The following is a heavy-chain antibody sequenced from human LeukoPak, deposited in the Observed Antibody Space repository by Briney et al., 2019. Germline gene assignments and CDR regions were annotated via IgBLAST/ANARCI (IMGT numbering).Heavy chain of an antibody. CDR2: ISSSGSTI. Sequence: TGGSLRLSCAASGFTFSNYRMNWVRQAPGKGLEWVSYISSSGSTIYYADSVKGRFTISRDNAKNSLYLQMNSLRAEDTAVYYCARAGVWAYSSSSGFDYWGQGTLVTVSS. V-gene: IGHV3-48*04. CDR3: ARAGVWAYSSSSGFDY. J-gene: IGHJ4*02. D-gene: IGHD6-6*01. CDR1: GFTFSNYR.